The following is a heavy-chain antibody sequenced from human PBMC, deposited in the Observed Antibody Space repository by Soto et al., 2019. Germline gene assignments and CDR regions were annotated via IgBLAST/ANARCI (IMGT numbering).Heavy chain of an antibody. CDR3: ATFVGPASRHTVFDF. Sequence: LALSCSFFGVSSVTSSYYLGRNRQPLGKGLDWIGNIYYSGTTYYNPSLKSRVTISVDTSKNQFSLKLNSVTAADTAVYYCATFVGPASRHTVFDFWGQ. CDR2: IYYSGTT. V-gene: IGHV4-39*01. CDR1: GVSSVTSSYY. D-gene: IGHD2-21*02. J-gene: IGHJ4*02.